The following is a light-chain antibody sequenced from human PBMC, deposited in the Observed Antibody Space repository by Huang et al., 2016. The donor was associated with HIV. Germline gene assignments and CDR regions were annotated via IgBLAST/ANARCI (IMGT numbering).Light chain of an antibody. CDR3: QQRSDWPPH. CDR1: QSLRSRY. CDR2: DAS. V-gene: IGKV3D-20*02. Sequence: EIVLTQSPGTLSLSPGERPSLSCRASQSLRSRYFAWYQQKPGQAPRLLIYDASTRAAGIPARFSGSGSGTDFTLTISSLEPEDFAVYYCQQRSDWPPHFGPGTKVDIK. J-gene: IGKJ3*01.